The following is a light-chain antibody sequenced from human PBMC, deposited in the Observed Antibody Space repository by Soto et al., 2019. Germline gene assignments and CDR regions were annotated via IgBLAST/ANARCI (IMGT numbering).Light chain of an antibody. V-gene: IGKV3-20*01. Sequence: EVVLTQSPATLSVSPWERATLSCRASQPINSNLAWYQQNPGQAPRLVIFGASKRATGIPDRFSGSGSGRDFTLTISGLEPEDFAVYYCQQYGSSPLISFGQGTRLEIK. CDR2: GAS. CDR3: QQYGSSPLIS. J-gene: IGKJ5*01. CDR1: QPINSN.